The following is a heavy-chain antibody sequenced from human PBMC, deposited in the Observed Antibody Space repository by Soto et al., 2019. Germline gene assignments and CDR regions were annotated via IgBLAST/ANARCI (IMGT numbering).Heavy chain of an antibody. V-gene: IGHV3-23*01. CDR1: GFTFSSYA. Sequence: PGGSLRLSCAASGFTFSSYAMSWVRQAPGKGLEWVSALTGSGGSTYYADSVKGRFTISRDNSKNTLYLQMNSLRAEDTAAYYCAKDQRITPGPPDDWGQGPLVTVAS. CDR2: LTGSGGST. J-gene: IGHJ4*02. D-gene: IGHD3-16*01. CDR3: AKDQRITPGPPDD.